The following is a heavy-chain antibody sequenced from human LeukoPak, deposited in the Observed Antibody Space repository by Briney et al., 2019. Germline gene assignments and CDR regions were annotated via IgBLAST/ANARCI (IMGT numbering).Heavy chain of an antibody. J-gene: IGHJ4*02. CDR2: IYSGGST. CDR3: ARDVRVDYYDSSGFDY. Sequence: KPGGSLRLSRAASGFTVSSNYMSWVRQAPGNGLESVSVIYSGGSTYYADSVKGRFTISRDNSKNTLYHQMNSLRAEDAAVYYCARDVRVDYYDSSGFDYWGQGTLVTVSS. D-gene: IGHD3-22*01. CDR1: GFTVSSNY. V-gene: IGHV3-66*01.